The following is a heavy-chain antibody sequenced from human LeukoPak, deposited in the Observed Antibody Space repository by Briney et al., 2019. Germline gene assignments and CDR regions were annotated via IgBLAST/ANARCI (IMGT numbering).Heavy chain of an antibody. CDR3: AREKIAARPGYYGMDV. Sequence: PGRSLRLSCAASGFTFSSYAMHWVPQAPGKGLEWVAVISYDGSNKYYADSVKGRFTISRDNSKNTPYLQMNSLRAEDTAVYYCAREKIAARPGYYGMDVWGQGTTVTVSS. CDR2: ISYDGSNK. D-gene: IGHD6-6*01. V-gene: IGHV3-30-3*01. J-gene: IGHJ6*02. CDR1: GFTFSSYA.